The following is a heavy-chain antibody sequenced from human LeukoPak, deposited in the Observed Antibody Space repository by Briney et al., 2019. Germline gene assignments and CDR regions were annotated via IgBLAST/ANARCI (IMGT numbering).Heavy chain of an antibody. CDR3: ASYSGIYSAFEI. Sequence: SGTLSLTCTASGDSISNSNYYWGWVRQSPGRGLEWLGNIFYNGGPYYNPSFKSRVAISVDTSKNHFSLTLNAVTAADTAVYYCASYSGIYSAFEIWSQGTLVTVSS. V-gene: IGHV4-39*07. CDR1: GDSISNSNYY. CDR2: IFYNGGP. D-gene: IGHD1-26*01. J-gene: IGHJ3*02.